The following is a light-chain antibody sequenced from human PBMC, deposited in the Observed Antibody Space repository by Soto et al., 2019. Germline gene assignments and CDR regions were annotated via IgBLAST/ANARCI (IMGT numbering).Light chain of an antibody. J-gene: IGKJ4*01. CDR3: QQYDTSPPLT. CDR1: QSVTSNY. V-gene: IGKV3-20*01. CDR2: GAS. Sequence: EIVLTQSPGTLSLSPGDRATLSCRASQSVTSNYLAWYQHKPGQAPRHLLYGASRRAIGIPDWVSGSGSGTDFSLTISRQEPEEFAVYYCQQYDTSPPLTFSGGTKVEIK.